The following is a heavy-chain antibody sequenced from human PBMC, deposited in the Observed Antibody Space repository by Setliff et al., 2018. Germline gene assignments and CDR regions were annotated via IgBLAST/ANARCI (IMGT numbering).Heavy chain of an antibody. CDR3: ARDPKLVGAPERAFDY. D-gene: IGHD1-26*01. CDR2: TIPFFGTT. Sequence: SVKVSCKASGGTFNNYGVTWVRQAPGQGLEWMGGTIPFFGTTSYAQKFQGRVTITTDESTSTAYMELSSLRSEDTAVYYCARDPKLVGAPERAFDYWGQGTQVTVSS. J-gene: IGHJ4*02. V-gene: IGHV1-69*05. CDR1: GGTFNNYG.